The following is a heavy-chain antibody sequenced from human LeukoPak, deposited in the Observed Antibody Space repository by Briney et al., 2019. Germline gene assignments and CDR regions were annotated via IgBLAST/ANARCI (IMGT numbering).Heavy chain of an antibody. CDR2: IIPIFGTA. V-gene: IGHV1-69*13. CDR3: ASYYGSGSYTYYYYGMDV. J-gene: IGHJ6*02. Sequence: SVKVSCKASGYTFTSYYMHWVRQAPGQGLEWMGGIIPIFGTANYAQKFQGRVTITADESTSTAYMELSSLRSEDTAVYYCASYYGSGSYTYYYYGMDVWGQGTTVTVSS. CDR1: GYTFTSYY. D-gene: IGHD3-10*01.